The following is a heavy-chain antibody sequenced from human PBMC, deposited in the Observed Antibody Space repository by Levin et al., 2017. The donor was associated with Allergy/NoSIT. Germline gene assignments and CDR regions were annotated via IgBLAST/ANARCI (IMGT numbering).Heavy chain of an antibody. Sequence: SETLSLTCTVSGGSISSYYWSWIRQPPGKGLEWIGYIYYSGSTNYNPSLKSRVTISVDTSKNQFSLKLSSVTAADTAVYYCARGGYSYGYFLLDYWGQGTLVTVSS. J-gene: IGHJ4*02. D-gene: IGHD5-18*01. CDR3: ARGGYSYGYFLLDY. CDR1: GGSISSYY. V-gene: IGHV4-59*01. CDR2: IYYSGST.